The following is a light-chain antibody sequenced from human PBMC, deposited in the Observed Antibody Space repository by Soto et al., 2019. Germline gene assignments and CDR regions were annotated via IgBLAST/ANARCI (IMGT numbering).Light chain of an antibody. CDR1: HRVSSY. J-gene: IGKJ1*01. CDR3: QQRSNWPLITWT. Sequence: EIVMTQSPATLSVSPGERATLSCRASHRVSSYLAWYQQKPGQAPRLLIYDASNRATGIPARFSGSGSGTDFTLTISSLEPEDFAVYYCQQRSNWPLITWTFGQGTKVEIK. CDR2: DAS. V-gene: IGKV3-11*01.